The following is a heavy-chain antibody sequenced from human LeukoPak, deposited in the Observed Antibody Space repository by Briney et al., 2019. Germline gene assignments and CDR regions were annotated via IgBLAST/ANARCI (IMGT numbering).Heavy chain of an antibody. V-gene: IGHV3-30-3*01. CDR2: ISYDGSNK. J-gene: IGHJ4*02. Sequence: GGSLRLSCAASGFTFSSYAMHWVRQAPGKGLEWVAVISYDGSNKYYADSVKGRFTISRDNSKNTLYLQMNSLRAEDTAVYYCASDRDGYNYFDYWGQGTLVTVSS. D-gene: IGHD5-24*01. CDR1: GFTFSSYA. CDR3: ASDRDGYNYFDY.